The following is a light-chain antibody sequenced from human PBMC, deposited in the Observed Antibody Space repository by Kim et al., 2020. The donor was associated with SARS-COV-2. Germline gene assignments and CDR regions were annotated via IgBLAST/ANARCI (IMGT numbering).Light chain of an antibody. J-gene: IGKJ1*01. V-gene: IGKV3-15*01. CDR2: GAS. CDR3: QQYKNWPRT. CDR1: RSLSSN. Sequence: VGPGESATPSCRASRSLSSNVAWYQQKPGQAPRLLIYGASTRATGIPARLSGSGSGTEFTLTISSLQSEDLAVYYGQQYKNWPRTFGQGTKLEI.